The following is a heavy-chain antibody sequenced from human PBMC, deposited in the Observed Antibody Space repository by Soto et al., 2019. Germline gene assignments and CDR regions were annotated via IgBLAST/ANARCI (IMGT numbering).Heavy chain of an antibody. J-gene: IGHJ6*03. V-gene: IGHV3-9*01. CDR2: ISWNSGQL. CDR1: GFNFENYA. Sequence: EVLLVESGGGLVQPGRPLRLSCAASGFNFENYAMHWVRQAPGKGLEWVSGISWNSGQLDYAGSVRGRFTISRDNGKNSLYLEMNSLRPDDTALYFCAKDKSTGEYSYYRYMDVWGRGTTVIVSS. CDR3: AKDKSTGEYSYYRYMDV. D-gene: IGHD4-17*01.